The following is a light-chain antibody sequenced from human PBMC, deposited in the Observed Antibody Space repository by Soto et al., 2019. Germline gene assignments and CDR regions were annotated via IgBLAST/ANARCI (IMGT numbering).Light chain of an antibody. J-gene: IGLJ2*01. CDR3: CSYAGSTTVV. CDR1: SSDVGRYDL. CDR2: GGN. V-gene: IGLV2-23*01. Sequence: QSVLTQPASVSGSPGQSITISCTGTSSDVGRYDLVSWYQQHPGRAPKLMIYGGNKRPSGVSNRFSGSKSGNTASLTISGLQAEDEADYYCCSYAGSTTVVFGGGTKLTVL.